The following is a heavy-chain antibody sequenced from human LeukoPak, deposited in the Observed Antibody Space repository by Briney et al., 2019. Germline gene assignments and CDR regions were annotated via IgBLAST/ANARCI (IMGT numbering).Heavy chain of an antibody. CDR1: GFTFSSYS. D-gene: IGHD2-2*01. J-gene: IGHJ5*02. CDR2: ISSSSSYI. V-gene: IGHV3-21*01. CDR3: ARDRCSSTSCFNWFDP. Sequence: GGSLRLSCAASGFTFSSYSMNWVRQAPGKGLEWVSSISSSSSYIYYADSVKGRFTISRDNAKNSLYLQMNSLRAEDTAVYYCARDRCSSTSCFNWFDPWGQGTLVTVSS.